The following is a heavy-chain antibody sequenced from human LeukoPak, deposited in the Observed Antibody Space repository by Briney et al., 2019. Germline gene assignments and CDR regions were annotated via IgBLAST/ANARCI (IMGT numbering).Heavy chain of an antibody. CDR2: TYYRSNVYN. CDR1: GDTVSSNSAA. D-gene: IGHD2-8*02. J-gene: IGHJ4*02. CDR3: ARDWSTFHY. Sequence: SQTLSLTCAVSGDTVSSNSAAWHWIRQPPSRGLEWLARTYYRSNVYNDYAESVKSRITLNPHTSKNQFSLQLNSVTPEDTAVYYCARDWSTFHYWGQGTLVTVSS. V-gene: IGHV6-1*01.